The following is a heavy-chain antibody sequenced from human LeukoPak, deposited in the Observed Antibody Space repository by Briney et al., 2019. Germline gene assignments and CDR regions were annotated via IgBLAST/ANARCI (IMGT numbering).Heavy chain of an antibody. J-gene: IGHJ4*02. V-gene: IGHV4-39*01. CDR3: ARRGGQYDYSIDY. D-gene: IGHD4-11*01. CDR1: GGSISSSSYY. Sequence: SETLSLTCTVSGGSISSSSYYWGWIRQPPGKGLEWIGSIYYSGSTYYNPSLKSRVTISVDTSKNQFSLKLSSVTAADTAVYYCARRGGQYDYSIDYWGQGTLVTVSS. CDR2: IYYSGST.